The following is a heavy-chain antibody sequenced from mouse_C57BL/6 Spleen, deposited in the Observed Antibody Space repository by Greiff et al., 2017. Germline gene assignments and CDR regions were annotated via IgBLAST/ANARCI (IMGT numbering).Heavy chain of an antibody. V-gene: IGHV1-74*01. J-gene: IGHJ1*03. D-gene: IGHD4-1*02. Sequence: QVQLQQPGAELVKPGASVKVSCKASGYTFTSYWMHWVKQRPGQGLEWIGRIHPSDSDTNYNQKFKGKATLTVDKSSSTAYMQLSSLTSEDSAVYYCASNWDVWYFDVWGTGTTVTVSS. CDR3: ASNWDVWYFDV. CDR1: GYTFTSYW. CDR2: IHPSDSDT.